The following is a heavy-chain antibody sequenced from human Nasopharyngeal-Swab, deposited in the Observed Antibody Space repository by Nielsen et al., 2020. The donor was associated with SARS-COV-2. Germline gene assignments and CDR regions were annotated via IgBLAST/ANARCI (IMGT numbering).Heavy chain of an antibody. CDR2: TYYRSKWYN. V-gene: IGHV6-1*01. CDR3: ARASSITIFGVVISRGYYYYGMDV. J-gene: IGHJ6*02. Sequence: WIRQFPSRGLEWLGRTYYRSKWYNDYAVSVRSRITINPDTSKNQFSLQLNSVTPEDTAVYYCARASSITIFGVVISRGYYYYGMDVWGQGTTVTVSS. D-gene: IGHD3-3*01.